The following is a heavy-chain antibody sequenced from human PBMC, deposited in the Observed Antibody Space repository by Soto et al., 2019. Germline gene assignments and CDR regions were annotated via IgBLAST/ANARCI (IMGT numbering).Heavy chain of an antibody. V-gene: IGHV3-48*02. CDR1: GFSFSSHS. Sequence: EVQLVESGGGLVQPGESLRLSCAASGFSFSSHSMNWVRQAPGKGLEWVSYITSDSTTIYYADSMQGRFIISRDNAKNSLYLQMNSLRDEDTAVYYCARIKLVELLFINIDVYDMDVWGQGTTVTVSS. CDR2: ITSDSTTI. D-gene: IGHD3-3*01. CDR3: ARIKLVELLFINIDVYDMDV. J-gene: IGHJ6*02.